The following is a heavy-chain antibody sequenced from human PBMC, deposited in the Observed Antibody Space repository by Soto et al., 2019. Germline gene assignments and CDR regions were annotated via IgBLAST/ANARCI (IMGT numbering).Heavy chain of an antibody. D-gene: IGHD3-16*02. CDR2: IYWDNDK. J-gene: IGHJ3*01. CDR3: AHLMITYGGVIADDAFDV. Sequence: QITLKESGPTLVEPTQPLTLTCTFSGFSLTTRQVGVGWIRQPPGQALEWLAVIYWDNDKRYSPSLERRLTITKDTSKNQVVLKMTNMDPMDTATYYCAHLMITYGGVIADDAFDVWGQGTMVTVSS. V-gene: IGHV2-5*02. CDR1: GFSLTTRQVG.